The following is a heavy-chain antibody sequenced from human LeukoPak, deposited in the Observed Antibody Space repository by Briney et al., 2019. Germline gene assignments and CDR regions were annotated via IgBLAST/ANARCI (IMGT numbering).Heavy chain of an antibody. Sequence: ASVKVSCKASGYTFTSYDINWVRQATGQGLEWMGWMNPNSGNTGYAQKFQGRVTMTRNTSISTAYMELSSLRSEDTAVYYCAKPGGAPIVVVTAILGDAFDIWGQGTMVTVSS. V-gene: IGHV1-8*01. CDR2: MNPNSGNT. D-gene: IGHD2-21*02. CDR1: GYTFTSYD. CDR3: AKPGGAPIVVVTAILGDAFDI. J-gene: IGHJ3*02.